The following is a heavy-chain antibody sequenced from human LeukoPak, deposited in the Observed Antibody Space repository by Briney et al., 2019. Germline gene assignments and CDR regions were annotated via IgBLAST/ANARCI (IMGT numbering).Heavy chain of an antibody. CDR1: GFTFSSNY. CDR3: ARASGGSYVAAFDI. J-gene: IGHJ3*02. V-gene: IGHV3-53*01. D-gene: IGHD1-26*01. CDR2: IYSGGST. Sequence: GGSLRLSCAASGFTFSSNYMSWVRQAPGKGLEWVSVIYSGGSTYYADSVKGRFTISRDNSKNTLYLQMDSLRAEDTAVYYCARASGGSYVAAFDIWGQGTMVTVSS.